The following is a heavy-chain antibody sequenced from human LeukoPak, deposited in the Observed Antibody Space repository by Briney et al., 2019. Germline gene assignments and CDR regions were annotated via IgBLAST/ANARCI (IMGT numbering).Heavy chain of an antibody. D-gene: IGHD6-13*01. CDR1: GYSISSGYC. J-gene: IGHJ4*02. V-gene: IGHV4-38-2*02. CDR3: ARSGKYTSSWPDDY. CDR2: VYQSGST. Sequence: SETLSLTCTVSGYSISSGYCWGWIRQPPGKGLEWIGSVYQSGSTYYNPSLKSRVTISVDTSKNQFSLKLSSVTAADTAVYYCARSGKYTSSWPDDYWGQGTLVTVSS.